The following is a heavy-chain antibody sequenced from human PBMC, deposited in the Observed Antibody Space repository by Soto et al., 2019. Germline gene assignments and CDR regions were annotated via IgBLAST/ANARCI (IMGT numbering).Heavy chain of an antibody. CDR2: IIPIFGTA. CDR3: ARDNGVFKRFLEWHYYGMDV. Sequence: SVKVSCKASGGTFSSYAISWVRQAPGQGLEWMGGIIPIFGTANYAQKFQGRVTITADKSTSTAYMELSSLRSEDTAVYYCARDNGVFKRFLEWHYYGMDVWGQGTTVTVSS. D-gene: IGHD3-3*01. J-gene: IGHJ6*02. V-gene: IGHV1-69*06. CDR1: GGTFSSYA.